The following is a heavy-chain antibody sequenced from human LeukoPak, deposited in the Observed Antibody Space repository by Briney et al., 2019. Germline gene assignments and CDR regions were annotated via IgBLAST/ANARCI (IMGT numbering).Heavy chain of an antibody. CDR1: DRSFRGYY. Sequence: SETLSLTCAVYDRSFRGYYWHWIRQPPGKGLEWIGDINYSGDTTYKSSLKSRVSISADTSKNQFSLRLSSVTAADTALYYCARGRRDTSALFRTEEFFQEWGQGTLVTVSS. V-gene: IGHV4-34*01. J-gene: IGHJ1*01. CDR2: INYSGDT. D-gene: IGHD1-1*01. CDR3: ARGRRDTSALFRTEEFFQE.